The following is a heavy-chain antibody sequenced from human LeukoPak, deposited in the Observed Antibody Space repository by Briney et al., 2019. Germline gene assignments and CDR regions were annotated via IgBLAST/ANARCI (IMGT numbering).Heavy chain of an antibody. D-gene: IGHD3-10*01. CDR1: GGSISSYY. J-gene: IGHJ4*02. V-gene: IGHV4-4*07. CDR2: IYTSGST. CDR3: ARLPQTMVPVYYFDY. Sequence: SETLSLTCTVSGGSISSYYWSWIRQPARKGLEWIGRIYTSGSTNYNPSLKSRVTMSVDTSKNQFSLKLSSVTAADTAVYYCARLPQTMVPVYYFDYWGQGTLVTVSS.